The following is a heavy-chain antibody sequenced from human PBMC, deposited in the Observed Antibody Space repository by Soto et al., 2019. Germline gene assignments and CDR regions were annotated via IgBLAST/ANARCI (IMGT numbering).Heavy chain of an antibody. Sequence: QERVVESGGGEVQPGTSLRLSCVASDFSFRNYGMHCGRQAPGKGLEGVADISYDGRNKSYAESVKGRFTISRDNSKNTLYLQMNSLRTEDTAVYYCAKDWRWEQQIYGMNVWGQGTTVTVSS. D-gene: IGHD1-26*01. V-gene: IGHV3-30*18. J-gene: IGHJ6*02. CDR1: DFSFRNYG. CDR3: AKDWRWEQQIYGMNV. CDR2: ISYDGRNK.